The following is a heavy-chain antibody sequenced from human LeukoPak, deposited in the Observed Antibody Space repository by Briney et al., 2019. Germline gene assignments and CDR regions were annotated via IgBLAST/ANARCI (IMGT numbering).Heavy chain of an antibody. CDR2: IKRDGSET. J-gene: IGHJ3*02. CDR1: GFTFSSYW. Sequence: PGKSLRLSCAVSGFTFSSYWMSWVRQAPGKGLEWVAHIKRDGSETYYVDSVKGRFTISRDNAKNSLYLHLNSLRAEDTAVYYCARIDLVITSGAFDIWGQGTIVSVS. D-gene: IGHD3-22*01. V-gene: IGHV3-7*03. CDR3: ARIDLVITSGAFDI.